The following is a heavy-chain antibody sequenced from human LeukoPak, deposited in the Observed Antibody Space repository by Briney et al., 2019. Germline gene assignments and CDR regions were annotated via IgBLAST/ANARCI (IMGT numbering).Heavy chain of an antibody. CDR1: GYSFNSYY. CDR3: AMGRQWLEDWFDP. CDR2: INPSGDSR. V-gene: IGHV1-46*02. Sequence: ASVTVSCKASGYSFNSYYMHWVRQAPGQGLERVGIINPSGDSRSYAQKFQDRVTMTRDTSTSTVYMEVSSLRSEDTAVYFCAMGRQWLEDWFDPWGQGTLVTVSS. J-gene: IGHJ5*02. D-gene: IGHD6-19*01.